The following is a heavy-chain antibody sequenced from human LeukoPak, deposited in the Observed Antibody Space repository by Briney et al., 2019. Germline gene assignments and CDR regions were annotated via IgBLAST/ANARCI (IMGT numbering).Heavy chain of an antibody. D-gene: IGHD1-26*01. CDR3: ARVIVGATGYYFDY. Sequence: SVKVSCKASGGTFSSYAIGWVRQAPGQGLEWMGGIIPILGIANYAQKFQGRVTITADKSTSTAYMELSSLRSEDTAVYYCARVIVGATGYYFDYWGQGTLVTVSS. CDR2: IIPILGIA. V-gene: IGHV1-69*10. J-gene: IGHJ4*02. CDR1: GGTFSSYA.